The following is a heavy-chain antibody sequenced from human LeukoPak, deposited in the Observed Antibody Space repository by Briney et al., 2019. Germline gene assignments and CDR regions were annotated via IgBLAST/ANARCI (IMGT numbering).Heavy chain of an antibody. Sequence: GGSLRLSWIASGFSFSGHWMHWARQLPGKGLVWVSRISPTGSTTSYADSVEGRFTVSRDNAKNTLYLQVNNLRAEDTAVYYCARGPNSNWSGLDFWGQGTLLTVSS. CDR2: ISPTGSTT. D-gene: IGHD6-6*01. CDR1: GFSFSGHW. J-gene: IGHJ4*02. V-gene: IGHV3-74*01. CDR3: ARGPNSNWSGLDF.